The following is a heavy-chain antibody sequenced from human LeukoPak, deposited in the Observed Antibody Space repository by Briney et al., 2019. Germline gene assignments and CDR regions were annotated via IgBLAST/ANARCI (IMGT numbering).Heavy chain of an antibody. V-gene: IGHV3-23*01. CDR2: ISGSGDIT. Sequence: AGGSLRLSCAASGFMFSSYAMSWVRQAPGKGLEWVSGISGSGDITWYADSVEGRFTISRDNSRNTLFLQMNSLWPEDTAIYYCATDYSSIREVIPHFGYWGQGTLVTVSS. CDR3: ATDYSSIREVIPHFGY. CDR1: GFMFSSYA. D-gene: IGHD3-10*01. J-gene: IGHJ4*02.